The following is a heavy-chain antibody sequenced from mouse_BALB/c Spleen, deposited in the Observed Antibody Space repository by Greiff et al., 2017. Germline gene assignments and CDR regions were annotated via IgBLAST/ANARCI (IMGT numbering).Heavy chain of an antibody. Sequence: VKLMESGPGLVAPSQSLSITCTVSGFSLTSYGVHWVRQPPGKGLEWLGVIWAGGSTNYNSALMSRLSISKDNSKSQVFLKMNSLQTDDTAMYYCAREGMDRYDGFDYWGQGTTLTVSS. J-gene: IGHJ2*01. CDR1: GFSLTSYG. D-gene: IGHD2-14*01. V-gene: IGHV2-9*02. CDR3: AREGMDRYDGFDY. CDR2: IWAGGST.